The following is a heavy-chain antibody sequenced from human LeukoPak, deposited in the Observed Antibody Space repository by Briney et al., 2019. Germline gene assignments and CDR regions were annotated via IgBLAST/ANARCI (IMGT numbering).Heavy chain of an antibody. J-gene: IGHJ3*02. D-gene: IGHD3-16*02. CDR1: GFTFSGSP. Sequence: GGSLRLSCVASGFTFSGSPMHWVRQASGKGLEGVGRVRSKSNGYATAYAASVKGSFTISRDDSKNTAYLQMNSLNTEDTAIYYCTRINPTTGSYHDAFDIWGQGTMVTVSS. CDR3: TRINPTTGSYHDAFDI. CDR2: VRSKSNGYAT. V-gene: IGHV3-73*01.